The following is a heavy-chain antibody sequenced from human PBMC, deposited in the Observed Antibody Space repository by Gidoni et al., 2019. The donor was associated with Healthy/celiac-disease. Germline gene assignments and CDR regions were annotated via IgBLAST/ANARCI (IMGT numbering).Heavy chain of an antibody. J-gene: IGHJ4*02. Sequence: EVQLVESGGGLVQPGGSLRLSCAASGFTFSRYWMSWVRPAPGKGLEWVANIKHDGSEKYYVDSVKGRFTISRDNAKNSLYLQMNSLRAEDTAVYYCARGVITFGGVIVPWRGRTESSYWFDYWGQGTLVTVSS. CDR1: GFTFSRYW. D-gene: IGHD3-16*02. CDR3: ARGVITFGGVIVPWRGRTESSYWFDY. CDR2: IKHDGSEK. V-gene: IGHV3-7*03.